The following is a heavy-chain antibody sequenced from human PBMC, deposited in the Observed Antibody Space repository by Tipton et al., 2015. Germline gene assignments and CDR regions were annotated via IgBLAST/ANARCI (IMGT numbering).Heavy chain of an antibody. CDR1: GGSISSGGYY. D-gene: IGHD2-2*01. CDR3: ARDRVASYAFDD. J-gene: IGHJ4*02. V-gene: IGHV4-61*08. Sequence: TLSLTCTISGGSISSGGYYWSWIRQHPEKGLEWIGYIYYNGNTNYNPSLKSRVTISLDTSKNEVYLNLGSVTAADTAVYYCARDRVASYAFDDWGQGTLVAVSS. CDR2: IYYNGNT.